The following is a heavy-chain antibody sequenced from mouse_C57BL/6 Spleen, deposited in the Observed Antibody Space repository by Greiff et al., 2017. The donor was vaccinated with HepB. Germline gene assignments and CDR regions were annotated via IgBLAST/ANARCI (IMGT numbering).Heavy chain of an antibody. CDR1: GYSITSDY. CDR3: ARYGYEYYYAMDY. V-gene: IGHV3-8*01. J-gene: IGHJ4*01. CDR2: ICYSGST. D-gene: IGHD2-2*01. Sequence: VQLKESGPGLAKPSQSLSLTCSVTGYSITSDYWNWIRKFPGNKLEYMGYICYSGSTYYNPSLKSRISITRDTSKNQYYLQLNSVTTEDTATYYYARYGYEYYYAMDYWGQGTSVTVSS.